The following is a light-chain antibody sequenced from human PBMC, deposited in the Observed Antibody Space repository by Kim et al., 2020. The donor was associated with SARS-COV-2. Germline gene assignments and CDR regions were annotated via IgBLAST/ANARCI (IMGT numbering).Light chain of an antibody. Sequence: DIQMTQSPSTLSASVGDRVTITCRASQTIDLWLAWYQQMPREGPKLLIHKASNLETGVPSRFSGRGSGTEFTLTINGLQPEDSAIYYCQQYGSEPPTFGQGTKVDIK. CDR2: KAS. J-gene: IGKJ1*01. CDR3: QQYGSEPPT. CDR1: QTIDLW. V-gene: IGKV1-5*03.